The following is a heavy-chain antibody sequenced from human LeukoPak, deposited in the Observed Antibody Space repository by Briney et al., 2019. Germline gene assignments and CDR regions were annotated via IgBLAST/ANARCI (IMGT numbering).Heavy chain of an antibody. V-gene: IGHV3-7*03. D-gene: IGHD1-26*01. J-gene: IGHJ4*02. CDR2: IKQDGSEK. CDR3: AKDRGENSGSHAN. Sequence: GGSLRLSCAASGFTFSSYWMSWVRQAPGKGLEWVANIKQDGSEKYYVDSVKGRFTISRDNSRNTLYLQMNSLRAEDTAVYYCAKDRGENSGSHANWGQGTLVTVSS. CDR1: GFTFSSYW.